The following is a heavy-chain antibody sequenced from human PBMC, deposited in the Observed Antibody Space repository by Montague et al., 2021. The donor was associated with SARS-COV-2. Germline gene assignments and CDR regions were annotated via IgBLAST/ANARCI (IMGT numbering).Heavy chain of an antibody. J-gene: IGHJ6*02. CDR3: ARGNGSGWYGYYYYGMDV. CDR1: GGSISSSYW. CDR2: IHHSGST. Sequence: SETLSLTCAVYGGSISSSYWWSCVRQPPGKGLEWTGEIHHSGSTNYNPSLKSRPTISVDTSKHQFSLKLSSVTAADTAVYYCARGNGSGWYGYYYYGMDVWGQGTTVTVSS. D-gene: IGHD6-19*01. V-gene: IGHV4-4*02.